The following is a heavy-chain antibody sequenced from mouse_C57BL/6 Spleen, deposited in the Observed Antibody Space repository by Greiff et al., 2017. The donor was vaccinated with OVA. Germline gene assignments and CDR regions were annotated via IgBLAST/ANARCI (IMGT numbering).Heavy chain of an antibody. CDR1: GYTFTEYT. CDR2: FYPGSGSI. J-gene: IGHJ2*01. CDR3: ARHEEGPPYYGSSYGYFDY. Sequence: QVQLQQSGAELVKPGASVTLSCKASGYTFTEYTIHWVKQRSGQGLEWIGWFYPGSGSIKYNEKFKDKATLTADKSSSTVYMELRRLTSEDSAVYFCARHEEGPPYYGSSYGYFDYWGQGTTLTVAS. V-gene: IGHV1-62-2*01. D-gene: IGHD1-1*01.